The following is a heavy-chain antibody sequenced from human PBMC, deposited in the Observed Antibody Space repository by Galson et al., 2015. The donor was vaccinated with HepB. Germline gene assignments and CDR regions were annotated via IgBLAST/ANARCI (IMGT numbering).Heavy chain of an antibody. Sequence: QSGAAVKKPGESLKISCKGSGYSFTNYWIGWVRQMPGKGLEWMGIIDPNDSDIRYSPSFPRQVTISADKSINTAYLPWSSLKASDTAMYYCARPSHYGSGSYWDPFDSWGQGTLVTVSS. CDR3: ARPSHYGSGSYWDPFDS. J-gene: IGHJ5*01. CDR1: GYSFTNYW. V-gene: IGHV5-51*01. D-gene: IGHD3-10*01. CDR2: IDPNDSDI.